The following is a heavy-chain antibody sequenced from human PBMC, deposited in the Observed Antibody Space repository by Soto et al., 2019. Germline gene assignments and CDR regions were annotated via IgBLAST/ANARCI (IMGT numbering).Heavy chain of an antibody. D-gene: IGHD1-26*01. V-gene: IGHV4-31*03. CDR2: IYHTGAA. CDR3: AREVISPATSDAFDI. CDR1: GGSLSSDNFF. J-gene: IGHJ3*02. Sequence: QVQLQESGPGLVKPSQTLSVTCTVSGGSLSSDNFFWSWVRQHPETGLEWVGYIYHTGAAYYNPCLKSRLTISVDTSKNRFSLSLISVTAADTAVYYCAREVISPATSDAFDIWGQGTMVTVSS.